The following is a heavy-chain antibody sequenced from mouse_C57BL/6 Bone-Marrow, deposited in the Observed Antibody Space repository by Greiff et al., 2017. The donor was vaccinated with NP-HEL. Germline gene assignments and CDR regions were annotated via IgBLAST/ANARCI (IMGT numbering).Heavy chain of an antibody. Sequence: VQLQQPGAELVKPGASVKLSCKASGYTFTSYWMHWVKQRPGQGLEWIGMIHPNSGSTNYNEKFKSKATLTVDKSSRTAYMQLSSLTSEDSAVYYAARSGLRRKVWFAYWDRGTLVTVSA. CDR2: IHPNSGST. CDR3: ARSGLRRKVWFAY. D-gene: IGHD2-4*01. V-gene: IGHV1-64*01. J-gene: IGHJ3*01. CDR1: GYTFTSYW.